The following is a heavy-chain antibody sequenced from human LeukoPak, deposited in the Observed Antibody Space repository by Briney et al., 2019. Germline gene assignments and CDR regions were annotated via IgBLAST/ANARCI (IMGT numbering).Heavy chain of an antibody. J-gene: IGHJ6*02. CDR3: ARRVSRPLKHYYYYYGMDV. CDR2: IYTSGST. CDR1: GGSISSYY. Sequence: PSETLSLACTVSGGSISSYYWSWIRQPAGKGLEWIGRIYTSGSTNYNPSLKSRVTMSVDTSKNQFSLKLSSVTAADTAVYYCARRVSRPLKHYYYYYGMDVWGQGTTVTVSS. V-gene: IGHV4-4*07.